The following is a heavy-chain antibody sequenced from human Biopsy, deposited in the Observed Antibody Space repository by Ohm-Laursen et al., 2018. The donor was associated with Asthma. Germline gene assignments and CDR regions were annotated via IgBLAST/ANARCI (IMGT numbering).Heavy chain of an antibody. CDR1: GFTFSHYA. CDR3: AKPPRGIAGAPASYFAS. V-gene: IGHV3-30*18. D-gene: IGHD1-26*01. J-gene: IGHJ4*02. Sequence: SLRLSCAASGFTFSHYAMHWVRQAPGKGMEWVGVIAYDGVHKYYADSVKGRFTISRDNSKNTLFLQMHSLREEATAVSFCAKPPRGIAGAPASYFASWGQGTL. CDR2: IAYDGVHK.